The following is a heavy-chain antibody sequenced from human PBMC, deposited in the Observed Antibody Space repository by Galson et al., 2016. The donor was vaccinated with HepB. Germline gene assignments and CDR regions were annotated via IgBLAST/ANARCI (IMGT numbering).Heavy chain of an antibody. D-gene: IGHD1-7*01. Sequence: SLRLSCAASGFTVSNNYMTWVRRAPGKGLEWVSLIYSVGSTHYADSVKGRFTISRDSSKNTLYLQMNSLRAEDTAVYYCARDEIIGTTGDYWGQGTLVTVSS. V-gene: IGHV3-53*01. CDR2: IYSVGST. CDR3: ARDEIIGTTGDY. J-gene: IGHJ4*02. CDR1: GFTVSNNY.